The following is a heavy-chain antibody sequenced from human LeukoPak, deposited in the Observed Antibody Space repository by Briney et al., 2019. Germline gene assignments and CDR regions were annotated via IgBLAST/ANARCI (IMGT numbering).Heavy chain of an antibody. CDR1: GYSFTSYW. V-gene: IGHV5-51*01. D-gene: IGHD3-10*01. Sequence: GESLKISCKGSGYSFTSYWIGWVRQMPGKGLEWMGIIYPGDSDTRYSPSFQGQVTISADKSISTAYLQWSSLKASDTAMYYCARVLMVRGVFDAFDIWGQRTMVTVSS. J-gene: IGHJ3*02. CDR3: ARVLMVRGVFDAFDI. CDR2: IYPGDSDT.